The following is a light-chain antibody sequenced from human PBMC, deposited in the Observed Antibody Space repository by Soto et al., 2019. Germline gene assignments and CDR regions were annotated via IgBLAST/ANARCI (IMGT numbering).Light chain of an antibody. J-gene: IGLJ2*01. CDR3: ASYTTGRIRV. Sequence: QSALTQPASVSASPGQSITISCTGTSSDIGAYHSVSWYQQHPGEAPQLIIYDVSYRPSGISSRFSGSKSGNTASLTVSGLQADDDADYYCASYTTGRIRVFGGGTQLTVL. V-gene: IGLV2-14*03. CDR2: DVS. CDR1: SSDIGAYHS.